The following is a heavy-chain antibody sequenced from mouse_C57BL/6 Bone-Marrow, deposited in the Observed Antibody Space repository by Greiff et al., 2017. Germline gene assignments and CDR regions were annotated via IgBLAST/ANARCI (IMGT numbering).Heavy chain of an antibody. CDR1: GYTFTSYW. J-gene: IGHJ4*01. CDR2: IDPSDIYT. D-gene: IGHD1-1*01. Sequence: QVQLQQPGAELVKPGASVKLSCKASGYTFTSYWMQWVKQRPGQGLEWIGEIDPSDIYTNYNQQFKGKATLAVDTSTITAYMQLSSLTSEDSAVYYCARADYYLVSNYYAMDYWGQGTSVTVSS. CDR3: ARADYYLVSNYYAMDY. V-gene: IGHV1-50*01.